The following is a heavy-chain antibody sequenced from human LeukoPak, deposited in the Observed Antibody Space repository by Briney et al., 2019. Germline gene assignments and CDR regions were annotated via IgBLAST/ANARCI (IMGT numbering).Heavy chain of an antibody. V-gene: IGHV4-31*03. CDR2: IYYSGST. CDR3: ARAGRRWLQFGDYYGMDV. D-gene: IGHD5-24*01. Sequence: PSQTLSLTCTVSGGSISRGGYYWSWIRQHPGKGLEWIGYIYYSGSTYYNPSLKSRVTISVDTSKNQFSLKLSSVTAADTAVYYCARAGRRWLQFGDYYGMDVWGQGTTVTVSS. J-gene: IGHJ6*02. CDR1: GGSISRGGYY.